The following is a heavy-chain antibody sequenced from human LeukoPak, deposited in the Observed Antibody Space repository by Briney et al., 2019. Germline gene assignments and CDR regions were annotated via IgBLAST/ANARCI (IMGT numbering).Heavy chain of an antibody. CDR3: ASRKLGNDY. CDR1: GGSINTYY. J-gene: IGHJ4*02. D-gene: IGHD7-27*01. Sequence: SETLSLTCSLSGGSINTYYWSWIRQPPGKGLEWIGYIYYSGSTNYNPSLKSRVTISADTSQNQFSLKLSSVTAADTAVYYCASRKLGNDYWGQGTLVTVSS. CDR2: IYYSGST. V-gene: IGHV4-59*01.